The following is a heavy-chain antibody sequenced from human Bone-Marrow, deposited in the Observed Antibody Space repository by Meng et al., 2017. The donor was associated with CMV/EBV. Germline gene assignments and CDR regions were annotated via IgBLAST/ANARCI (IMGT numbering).Heavy chain of an antibody. CDR1: GGSVSSGSYY. D-gene: IGHD1-26*01. J-gene: IGHJ4*02. CDR3: ARRTATYFDY. V-gene: IGHV4-61*01. Sequence: SETLSLTCTVSGGSVSSGSYYWSWIRQPPGKGLEWIGYIYYSGSTNYNPSLKSRVTISVGTSKNQFSLKLSSVTAADTAVYYCARRTATYFDYWGQGTRVTVSS. CDR2: IYYSGST.